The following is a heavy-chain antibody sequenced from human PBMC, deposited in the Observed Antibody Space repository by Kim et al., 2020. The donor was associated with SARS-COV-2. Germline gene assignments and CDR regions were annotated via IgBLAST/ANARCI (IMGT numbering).Heavy chain of an antibody. D-gene: IGHD3-3*01. Sequence: GGSLRLSCAASGFTFRSYWMHWVRQAPGKGLVWVSRINTAGSRTTYADSVQGRFSISRDNAQSTLFLQMYSLRAEDTGVYFCARDLDPSANYYFYGMDVWGQGTTVTVSS. J-gene: IGHJ6*02. CDR1: GFTFRSYW. CDR3: ARDLDPSANYYFYGMDV. V-gene: IGHV3-74*03. CDR2: INTAGSRT.